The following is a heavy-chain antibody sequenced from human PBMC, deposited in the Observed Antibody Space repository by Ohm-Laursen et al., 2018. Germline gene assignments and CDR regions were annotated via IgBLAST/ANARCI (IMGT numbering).Heavy chain of an antibody. Sequence: ASVKVSCKASGYTFTSYDITWVRQASGQGPEWIGWLNPVSGNSNFGQKFRGRVTVTSDTSISTAYMELSGLTSDDTATYYCGRAVRNQLLTDPWGQGTLVTVTS. CDR1: GYTFTSYD. D-gene: IGHD1-7*01. CDR2: LNPVSGNS. CDR3: GRAVRNQLLTDP. J-gene: IGHJ5*02. V-gene: IGHV1-8*01.